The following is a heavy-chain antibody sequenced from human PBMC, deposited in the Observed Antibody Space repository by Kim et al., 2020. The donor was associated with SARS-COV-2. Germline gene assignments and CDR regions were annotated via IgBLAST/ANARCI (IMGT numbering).Heavy chain of an antibody. V-gene: IGHV3-15*01. D-gene: IGHD6-19*01. J-gene: IGHJ4*02. Sequence: AAPVKGRFTISRDDSKNTLYLQMNSLKTEDTAVYYCTTDFIAVAGEVFDYWGQGTLVTVSS. CDR3: TTDFIAVAGEVFDY.